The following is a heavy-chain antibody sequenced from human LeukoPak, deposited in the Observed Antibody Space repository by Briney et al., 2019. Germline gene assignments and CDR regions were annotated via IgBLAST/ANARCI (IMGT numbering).Heavy chain of an antibody. CDR2: VSGTSEYI. V-gene: IGHV3-21*06. D-gene: IGHD6-19*01. CDR3: ARWYSSGWYSDY. Sequence: PGGSLRLSCAASGFSFSTYSMIWVRQSPGKGLEWVSSVSGTSEYIYYADSVRGRFTISRDNAKNTVYLQMNSLRAEDTAVYYCARWYSSGWYSDYWGQGTLVTVSS. J-gene: IGHJ4*02. CDR1: GFSFSTYS.